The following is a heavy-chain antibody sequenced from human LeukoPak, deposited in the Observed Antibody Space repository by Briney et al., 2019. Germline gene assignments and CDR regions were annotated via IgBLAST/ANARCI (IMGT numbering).Heavy chain of an antibody. D-gene: IGHD6-13*01. Sequence: ASVKVSCKASGYTLTSYDINWVRQAPGQGLEWMGWINPNSGGTNYAQKFQGRVTMTRDTSISTAYMDLSRLRSDDTAVYYCAREWRVGSSWYFGYWGQGTPVTVSS. V-gene: IGHV1-2*02. CDR3: AREWRVGSSWYFGY. J-gene: IGHJ4*02. CDR2: INPNSGGT. CDR1: GYTLTSYD.